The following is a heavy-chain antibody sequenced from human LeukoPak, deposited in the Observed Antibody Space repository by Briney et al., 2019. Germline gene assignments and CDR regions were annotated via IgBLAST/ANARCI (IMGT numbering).Heavy chain of an antibody. CDR3: ARGPFIAVKGEEGDY. CDR2: IYSGGST. Sequence: GGSLRLSCAASGFTVSSNYMSWVRQAPGKGLEWVSVIYSGGSTYYADSVKGRFTISRDNSKNTLYLQMNSLRAEDTAVYYCARGPFIAVKGEEGDYWGQGTLVTVSS. V-gene: IGHV3-53*01. J-gene: IGHJ4*02. CDR1: GFTVSSNY. D-gene: IGHD6-19*01.